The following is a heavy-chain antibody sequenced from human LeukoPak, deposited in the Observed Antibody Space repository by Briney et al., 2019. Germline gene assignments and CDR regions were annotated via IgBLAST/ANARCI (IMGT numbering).Heavy chain of an antibody. D-gene: IGHD6-13*01. J-gene: IGHJ4*02. CDR2: IYYSGSI. V-gene: IGHV4-39*07. Sequence: SETLSLTCTVSGGSISSSSYYWGWIRQPPGKGLEWLGSIYYSGSIYYNPSLKSRVTISVDTSKNQFSLRLTSVTAADTAFYYCAREEYSSDWYGHDSWGQGTLVTVSS. CDR1: GGSISSSSYY. CDR3: AREEYSSDWYGHDS.